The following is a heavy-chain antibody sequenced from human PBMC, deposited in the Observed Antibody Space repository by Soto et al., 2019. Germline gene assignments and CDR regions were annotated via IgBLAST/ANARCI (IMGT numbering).Heavy chain of an antibody. D-gene: IGHD3-10*01. Sequence: GGSLRLSCAASGFTFSSYAMSWVRQAPGKGLEWVSAISGSGGSTYYADSVKGRFTISRENSKNTLYLQMNSLRAEDTAVYYCAKDRGGSGSLHLDAFDIWGQGTMVTVSS. J-gene: IGHJ3*02. CDR2: ISGSGGST. CDR3: AKDRGGSGSLHLDAFDI. CDR1: GFTFSSYA. V-gene: IGHV3-23*01.